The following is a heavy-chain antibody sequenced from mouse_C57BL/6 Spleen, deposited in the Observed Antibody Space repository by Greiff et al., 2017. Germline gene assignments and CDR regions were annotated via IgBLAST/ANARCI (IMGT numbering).Heavy chain of an antibody. CDR3: EGDYSNYDAMDY. CDR1: GYAFSSSW. V-gene: IGHV1-82*01. J-gene: IGHJ4*01. D-gene: IGHD2-5*01. Sequence: VQLQQPGPELVKPGASVKISCKASGYAFSSSWMHWVKQRPGRGLEWIGRIYPGDGGTSYNGKFKGKATLTADKSSSTAYMQISSLTSEDSEVYFCEGDYSNYDAMDYWGQGTSVTVSS. CDR2: IYPGDGGT.